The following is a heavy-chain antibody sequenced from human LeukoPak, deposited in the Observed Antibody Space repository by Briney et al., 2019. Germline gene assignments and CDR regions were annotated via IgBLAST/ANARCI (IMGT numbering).Heavy chain of an antibody. CDR1: GGTFSSYA. CDR2: IIPIFGTA. D-gene: IGHD3-10*01. CDR3: ARDRLRGVTMVRGVIPFDY. V-gene: IGHV1-69*13. J-gene: IGHJ4*02. Sequence: ASVKVSCKASGGTFSSYAISWVRQAPGQGLEWMGGIIPIFGTANYAQKFQGRVTITADESTSTAYMELSSLRSEDTAVYYCARDRLRGVTMVRGVIPFDYWGQGTLVTVSS.